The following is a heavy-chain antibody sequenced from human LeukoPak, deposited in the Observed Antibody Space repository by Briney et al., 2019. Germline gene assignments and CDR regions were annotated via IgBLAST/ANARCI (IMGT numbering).Heavy chain of an antibody. V-gene: IGHV4-38-2*02. CDR2: IYHSGST. D-gene: IGHD6-19*01. CDR1: GYSISSGYY. J-gene: IGHJ4*02. Sequence: PSETLSLTCTVSGYSISSGYYWGWIRQPPGKGLEWIGSIYHSGSTYYNPSLKSRVTISVDTSKNQFSLKLSSVTAADTAVYYCARGGGSGWRKPFDYWGQGTLVTVSS. CDR3: ARGGGSGWRKPFDY.